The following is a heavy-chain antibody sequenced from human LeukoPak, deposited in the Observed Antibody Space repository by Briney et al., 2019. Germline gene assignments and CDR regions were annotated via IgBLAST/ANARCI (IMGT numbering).Heavy chain of an antibody. V-gene: IGHV3-30*18. CDR1: GFTFSSYG. D-gene: IGHD3-22*01. CDR3: AKDPYYDSSGFDY. J-gene: IGHJ4*02. CDR2: ISYDGSNK. Sequence: GGSLRLSCAASGFTFSSYGMHWVRQAPGKGLEWVAGISYDGSNKYYADSVKGRLTISRDNSKNTLYLQMNSLRAEDTAVYYCAKDPYYDSSGFDYWGQGTLVTVSS.